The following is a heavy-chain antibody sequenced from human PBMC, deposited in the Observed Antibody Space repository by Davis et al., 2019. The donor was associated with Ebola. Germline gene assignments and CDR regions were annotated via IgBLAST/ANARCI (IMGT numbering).Heavy chain of an antibody. CDR1: GFTFSSYA. CDR2: ISGSGGST. D-gene: IGHD6-13*01. V-gene: IGHV3-23*01. Sequence: GESLKISCAASGFTFSSYAMSWVRQAPGKGLEWVSAISGSGGSTYYADSAKGRFTISRDNAKNSLYLQMNSLRVEDTAVYYCAREGSRNWFDPWGQGTLVTVSS. CDR3: AREGSRNWFDP. J-gene: IGHJ5*02.